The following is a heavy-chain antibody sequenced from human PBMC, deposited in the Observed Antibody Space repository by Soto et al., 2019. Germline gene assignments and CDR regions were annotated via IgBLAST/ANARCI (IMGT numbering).Heavy chain of an antibody. J-gene: IGHJ4*02. CDR2: ISYDGSNK. D-gene: IGHD3-22*01. CDR1: GFTFSSYA. V-gene: IGHV3-30-3*01. Sequence: HPGGSLRLSCAASGFTFSSYAMHWVRQAPGKGLEWVAVISYDGSNKYYADSVKGRFTISRDNSKNTLYLQMNSLRAEDTAVYYWARETSYYYDSSGQIGSPSLDYWGQGTLVTVSS. CDR3: ARETSYYYDSSGQIGSPSLDY.